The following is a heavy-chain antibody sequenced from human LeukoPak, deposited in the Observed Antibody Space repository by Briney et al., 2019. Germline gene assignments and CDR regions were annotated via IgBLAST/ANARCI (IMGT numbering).Heavy chain of an antibody. CDR3: ARRGGGDGYSSDY. CDR2: IYHSGST. CDR1: GYSISSGYY. Sequence: PSETLSLTCTVSGYSISSGYYWGWIRQPPGKGLEWIGSIYHSGSTYYNPSLKSRVTISVDTSKNQFSLKLSSVTAADTAVYYCARRGGGDGYSSDYWGQGTLVTVSS. D-gene: IGHD5-24*01. J-gene: IGHJ4*02. V-gene: IGHV4-38-2*02.